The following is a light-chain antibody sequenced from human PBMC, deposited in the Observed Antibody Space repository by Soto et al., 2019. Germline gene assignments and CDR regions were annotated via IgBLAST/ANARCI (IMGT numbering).Light chain of an antibody. CDR2: GAS. CDR1: QTISRF. Sequence: DIQMTQSPSSLSASVGDTVSISCRASQTISRFLNWYHQKPGKAPKLLIYGASSLQSEVPSRFSGSGSRTDFTLTISSLQPEDFATYYCQQSYSSPITFGPGKRLEIK. CDR3: QQSYSSPIT. J-gene: IGKJ5*01. V-gene: IGKV1-39*01.